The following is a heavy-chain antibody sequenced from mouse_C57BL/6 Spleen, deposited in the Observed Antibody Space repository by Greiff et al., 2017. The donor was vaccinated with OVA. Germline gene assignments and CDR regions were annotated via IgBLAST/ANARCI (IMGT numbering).Heavy chain of an antibody. D-gene: IGHD2-4*01. CDR3: AGWDYDDGDDIDY. J-gene: IGHJ2*01. CDR2: INPHNGGM. V-gene: IGHV1-26*01. CDR1: GYTFTDYY. Sequence: VQLQQSGPELVKPGASVKISCKASGYTFTDYYMNWVKQSHGKSLEWIGDINPHNGGMSYNQKFKGKATLTVDKSSSTAYMELRSLTSEDSAVYYCAGWDYDDGDDIDYWGQGTTLTVSS.